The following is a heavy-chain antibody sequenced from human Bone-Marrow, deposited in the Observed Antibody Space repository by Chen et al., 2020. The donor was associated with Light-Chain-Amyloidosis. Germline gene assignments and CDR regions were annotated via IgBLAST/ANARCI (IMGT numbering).Heavy chain of an antibody. CDR3: TATDVAEEFHVY. D-gene: IGHD3-10*01. Sequence: EVQVVESGGGLVKSGESLRLSCAASGFTISNVWMSWVRQAPGKGLEWVGRIKSKTFGGKTDYAAPVKDRFTISRDDSKNNVYLQMGSLKIEDTAVYYCTATDVAEEFHVYWGQGIMVTASS. V-gene: IGHV3-15*01. J-gene: IGHJ4*02. CDR2: IKSKTFGGKT. CDR1: GFTISNVW.